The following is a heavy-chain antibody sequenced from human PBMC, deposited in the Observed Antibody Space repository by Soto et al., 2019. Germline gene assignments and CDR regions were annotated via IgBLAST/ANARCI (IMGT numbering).Heavy chain of an antibody. V-gene: IGHV4-39*01. CDR1: GGSISSSSYY. CDR3: ARLDSSSGPTAPV. Sequence: PSETLSLTCTVSGGSISSSSYYWGWIRQPPGKGLEWIGSIYYSGSTYYNPSLKSRVTISVDTSKNQFSLKLSSVTAADTAVYYCARLDSSSGPTAPVWGNGTTVTVSS. D-gene: IGHD6-6*01. J-gene: IGHJ6*04. CDR2: IYYSGST.